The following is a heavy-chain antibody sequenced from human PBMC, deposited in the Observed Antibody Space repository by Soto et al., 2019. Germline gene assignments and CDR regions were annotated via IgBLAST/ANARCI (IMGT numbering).Heavy chain of an antibody. D-gene: IGHD4-17*01. J-gene: IGHJ4*02. CDR1: GFTFSSYA. V-gene: IGHV3-23*01. CDR2: ISGSGGST. CDR3: AKGQDYGDYWEVGFGEDFDY. Sequence: EVQLLEFGGGLVQPGGSLRLSCAASGFTFSSYAMSWVRQAPGKGLEWVSAISGSGGSTYYADSVKGRFTISRDNSKNTLYLQMNSLRAEDTAVYYCAKGQDYGDYWEVGFGEDFDYWGQGTLVTVSS.